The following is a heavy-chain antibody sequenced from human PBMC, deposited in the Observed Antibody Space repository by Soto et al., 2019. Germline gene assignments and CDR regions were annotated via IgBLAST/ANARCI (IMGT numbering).Heavy chain of an antibody. J-gene: IGHJ4*02. CDR2: ISSSSSYI. CDR1: GFTFSSYS. D-gene: IGHD6-13*01. Sequence: GGSLRLSCAASGFTFSSYSMNWVRQAPGKGLEWVSSISSSSSYIYYADSVKGRFTISRDNAKNSLYLQMNSLRAEDTAVYYCAREGQTAGSFDYWGQGTLVTVSS. CDR3: AREGQTAGSFDY. V-gene: IGHV3-21*01.